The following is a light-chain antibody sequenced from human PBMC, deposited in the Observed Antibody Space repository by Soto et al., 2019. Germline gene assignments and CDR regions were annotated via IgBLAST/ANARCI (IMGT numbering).Light chain of an antibody. CDR2: DAS. CDR1: QSVSSY. CDR3: QQRSNWPPWT. V-gene: IGKV3-11*01. J-gene: IGKJ1*01. Sequence: EIVLTHSPATLSLSPGERATLSCRASQSVSSYLAWYQQKPGQAPRLLIYDASNRATGIPARFSGSGSGTDFTHTISSREPEDFAVYYCQQRSNWPPWTFGQGTKVEIK.